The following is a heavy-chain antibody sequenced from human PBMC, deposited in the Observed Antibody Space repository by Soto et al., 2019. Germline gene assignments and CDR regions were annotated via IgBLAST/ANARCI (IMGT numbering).Heavy chain of an antibody. V-gene: IGHV3-23*01. CDR3: AKWQPLRNTALVTGGRYYYGMDV. CDR2: ISGSGGST. CDR1: GFTFSSYA. Sequence: EVQLLESGGGLVQPGGSLRLSCAASGFTFSSYAMSWVRQAPGKGLEWVSAISGSGGSTYYADSVKGRFTISRDNSKNPLYLQMNSLRAEDTAVYYCAKWQPLRNTALVTGGRYYYGMDVWGQGTTVTGSS. J-gene: IGHJ6*02. D-gene: IGHD5-18*01.